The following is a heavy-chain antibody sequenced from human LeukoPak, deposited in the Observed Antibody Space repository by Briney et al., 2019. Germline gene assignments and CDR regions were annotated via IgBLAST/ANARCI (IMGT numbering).Heavy chain of an antibody. V-gene: IGHV4-34*01. CDR1: GGSFSDYY. CDR2: INHSGST. Sequence: PSETLSLTCAVYGGSFSDYYWSWIRQPPGKGLEWIVEINHSGSTNYNPSLKSRVTNSVDTSKNQVSHKLSYVTAADTAVYFCARGHNWKDYWGQGTLVTVSS. CDR3: ARGHNWKDY. D-gene: IGHD1-20*01. J-gene: IGHJ4*02.